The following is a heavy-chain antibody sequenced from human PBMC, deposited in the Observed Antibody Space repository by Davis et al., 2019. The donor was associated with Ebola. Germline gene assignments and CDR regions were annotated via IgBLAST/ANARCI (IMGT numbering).Heavy chain of an antibody. Sequence: ASVKVSCKASGYTFTSYAMNWVRQAPGHGLEWMGWINTNTGNPTYAQGFTGRFVFSLDTSVSTAYLQISSLKAEDTAVYYCARVGNYYGSGSYYISDYWGQGTLVTVSS. D-gene: IGHD3-10*01. CDR1: GYTFTSYA. J-gene: IGHJ4*02. CDR3: ARVGNYYGSGSYYISDY. CDR2: INTNTGNP. V-gene: IGHV7-4-1*02.